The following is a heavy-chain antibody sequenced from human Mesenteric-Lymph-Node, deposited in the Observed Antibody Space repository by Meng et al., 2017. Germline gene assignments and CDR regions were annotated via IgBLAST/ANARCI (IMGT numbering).Heavy chain of an antibody. D-gene: IGHD1-1*01. CDR1: GDSISSDIW. V-gene: IGHV4-4*02. J-gene: IGHJ4*02. Sequence: VKLQESGPGLVKPSGTLSLPCTVSGDSISSDIWWSWVRQPPGKGLEWIGEVYHRGDTNYNPSLKSRVVISVDRSKNQFSLNLSSVTAADTAVYYCGRDQGRQLINHWGQGTLVTVSS. CDR3: GRDQGRQLINH. CDR2: VYHRGDT.